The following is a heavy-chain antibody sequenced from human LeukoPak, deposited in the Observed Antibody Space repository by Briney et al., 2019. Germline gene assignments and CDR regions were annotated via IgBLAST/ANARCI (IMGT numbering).Heavy chain of an antibody. Sequence: GASVKVSCKASGGTFSSYAISWVRQAPGQGLEWMGRIIPILGIANYAQKFQGRVTITADKSTSTAYMELSSLRSEDTAVYYCARDSVSSEVSSLNYWGQGTLVTVSS. CDR3: ARDSVSSEVSSLNY. J-gene: IGHJ4*02. CDR1: GGTFSSYA. CDR2: IIPILGIA. V-gene: IGHV1-69*04. D-gene: IGHD6-13*01.